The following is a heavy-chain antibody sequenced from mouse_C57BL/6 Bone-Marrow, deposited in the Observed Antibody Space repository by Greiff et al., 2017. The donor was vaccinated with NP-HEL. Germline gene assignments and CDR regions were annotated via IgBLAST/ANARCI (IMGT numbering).Heavy chain of an antibody. CDR1: GYSFTGYY. D-gene: IGHD2-12*01. V-gene: IGHV1-42*01. CDR2: INPSTGGT. Sequence: EVQLQQSGPELVKPGASVKISCKASGYSFTGYYMNWVKQSPEKSLEWIGEINPSTGGTTYNQKFKAKATLTVDKSSSTAYMQLKSLTSEDSAVYYCARSYYSLFYAMDYWGQGTSVTVSS. J-gene: IGHJ4*01. CDR3: ARSYYSLFYAMDY.